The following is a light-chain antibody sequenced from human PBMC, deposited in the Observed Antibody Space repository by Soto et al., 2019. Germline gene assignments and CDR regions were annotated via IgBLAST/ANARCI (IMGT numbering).Light chain of an antibody. V-gene: IGKV3-20*01. CDR2: AAS. Sequence: EIVLTQSPGTLSLSPGERATLSCRASQSVNNNYLACYQHKPGQSPRLLIYAASNRARGIPDRFGGSGSGTDLPLTVSRLEPKVFAVYYCHQYGSAPWTFGQGIKVEI. CDR3: HQYGSAPWT. CDR1: QSVNNNY. J-gene: IGKJ1*01.